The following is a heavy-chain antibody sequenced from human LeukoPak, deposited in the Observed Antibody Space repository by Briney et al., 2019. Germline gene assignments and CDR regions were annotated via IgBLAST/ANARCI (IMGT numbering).Heavy chain of an antibody. D-gene: IGHD5-24*01. CDR2: INPNSGDT. CDR3: VRETEMSASLDY. V-gene: IGHV1-2*02. Sequence: ASVKVSCKASGYIFSVFYMHWVRQAPGQGPEWMGWINPNSGDTKYAQKFQGRVTMTRDTSISTAYMELTRLSSDDTALYYCVRETEMSASLDYWGQGSLVTVSS. J-gene: IGHJ4*02. CDR1: GYIFSVFY.